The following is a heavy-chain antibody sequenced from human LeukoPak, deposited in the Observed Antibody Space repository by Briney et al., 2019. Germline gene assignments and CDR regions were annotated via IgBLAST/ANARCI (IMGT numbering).Heavy chain of an antibody. V-gene: IGHV1-69*05. CDR1: GGPFSSYA. J-gene: IGHJ6*03. CDR3: ARVENYYYYMDV. CDR2: IIPIFGTA. Sequence: SVKVSCKASGGPFSSYAISWVRQAPGQGLEWMGGIIPIFGTANYAQKFQGRVTITTDESTSTAYMELSSLRSEDTAVYYCARVENYYYYMDVWGKGTTVTVSS.